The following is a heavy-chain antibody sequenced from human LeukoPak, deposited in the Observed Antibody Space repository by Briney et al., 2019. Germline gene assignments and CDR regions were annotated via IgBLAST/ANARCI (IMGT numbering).Heavy chain of an antibody. CDR3: ARVGDSYGFSYFDY. Sequence: ASVKVSCKASGGTFSSYAISWVRQAPGQGLEWMGGIIPIFGTANYAQKFQGRVTITADESTSTAYMELSSLGSEDTAVYYCARVGDSYGFSYFDYWGQGTLVTVSS. V-gene: IGHV1-69*13. CDR1: GGTFSSYA. D-gene: IGHD5-18*01. CDR2: IIPIFGTA. J-gene: IGHJ4*02.